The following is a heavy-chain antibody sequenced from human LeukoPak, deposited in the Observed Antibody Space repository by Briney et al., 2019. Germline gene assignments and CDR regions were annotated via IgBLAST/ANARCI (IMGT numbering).Heavy chain of an antibody. CDR3: TRFSGNSRKYYFDY. D-gene: IGHD4-23*01. J-gene: IGHJ4*02. CDR1: GFTFSSYS. V-gene: IGHV3-21*01. Sequence: GGSLRLSCAASGFTFSSYSMNWVRQAPGKGLEWVSSISSSSSYIYYADSVKGRFTISRDNAKNSLYLQMNSLRAEDTAVCYCTRFSGNSRKYYFDYWGQGTLVTVSS. CDR2: ISSSSSYI.